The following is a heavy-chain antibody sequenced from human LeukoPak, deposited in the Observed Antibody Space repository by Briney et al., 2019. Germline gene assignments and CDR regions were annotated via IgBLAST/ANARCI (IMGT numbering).Heavy chain of an antibody. CDR2: IYPGDSDT. CDR1: GYSFTNYW. J-gene: IGHJ3*01. Sequence: GESLKISCKGSGYSFTNYWIGWVRQMPGKGLEWMGIIYPGDSDTRYSPSFQGQVTISADKSINTVYLQCNSLRASDTAMYYCARQRGYRMTKDGFDVWGQGTMITVSS. V-gene: IGHV5-51*01. D-gene: IGHD2-2*03. CDR3: ARQRGYRMTKDGFDV.